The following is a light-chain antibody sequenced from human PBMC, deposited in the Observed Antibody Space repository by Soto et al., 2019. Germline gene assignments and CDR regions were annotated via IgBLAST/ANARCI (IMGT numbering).Light chain of an antibody. Sequence: DIVLTQSPGPLSLSPGERATLSCRASQSVSSSYLASYQQKPGQAPRLLIFGGSSRPTGVPYRFIGSGSGAAFSLPISRLEPEDFAVYYCQQYGSSPPITFGPGTKVDIK. CDR1: QSVSSSY. CDR3: QQYGSSPPIT. V-gene: IGKV3-20*01. CDR2: GGS. J-gene: IGKJ3*01.